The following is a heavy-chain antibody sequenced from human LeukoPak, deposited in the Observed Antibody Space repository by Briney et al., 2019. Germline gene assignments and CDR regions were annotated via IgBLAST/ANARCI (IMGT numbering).Heavy chain of an antibody. CDR1: GFTFSSYA. Sequence: PGVSLRLSCAASGFTFSSYAMHWVRQAPGKGLEWVAVISYDGSNKYYADSVKGRFTISRDNSKNTLYLQMNSLRAEDTAVYYCARAGIVLMVYAIFDYWGQGTLVTVSS. CDR2: ISYDGSNK. CDR3: ARAGIVLMVYAIFDY. V-gene: IGHV3-30-3*01. J-gene: IGHJ4*02. D-gene: IGHD2-8*01.